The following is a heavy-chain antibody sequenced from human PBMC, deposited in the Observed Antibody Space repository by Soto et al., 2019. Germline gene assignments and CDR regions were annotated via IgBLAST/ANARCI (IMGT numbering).Heavy chain of an antibody. J-gene: IGHJ3*02. CDR1: GFTFDDYA. CDR3: ATLKRDAAGSLPHAFDI. Sequence: GGSLRLSCAASGFTFDDYAMHWVRQAPGKGLEWVSGISWNSGSIGYADSVKGRFTISRDNAKNSLYLQMNSLRAEDTALYYCATLKRDAAGSLPHAFDIWGQGTMVTVSS. D-gene: IGHD6-13*01. CDR2: ISWNSGSI. V-gene: IGHV3-9*01.